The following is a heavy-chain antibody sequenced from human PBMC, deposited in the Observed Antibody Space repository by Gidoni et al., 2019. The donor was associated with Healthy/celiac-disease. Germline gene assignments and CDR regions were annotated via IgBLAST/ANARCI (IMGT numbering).Heavy chain of an antibody. J-gene: IGHJ4*02. Sequence: QLQLQESVPGLVQPSEPLSLTCNVSGGSISSSSYYWGWILQPPGKGLEWIGSIYYSGRTYYNPSLKSRVTISVDTSKNQFSLKLSSVTAADTAVYYCARHVYSSSVYWGQGTLVTVSS. CDR3: ARHVYSSSVY. D-gene: IGHD6-6*01. CDR2: IYYSGRT. V-gene: IGHV4-39*01. CDR1: GGSISSSSYY.